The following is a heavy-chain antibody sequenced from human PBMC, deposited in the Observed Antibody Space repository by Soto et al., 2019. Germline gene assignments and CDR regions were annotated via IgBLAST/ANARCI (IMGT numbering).Heavy chain of an antibody. CDR1: GFTFSSYD. J-gene: IGHJ6*03. V-gene: IGHV3-13*01. CDR2: IGTAGDT. CDR3: ARAPTTNYFCGGSCTTYYDIVF. Sequence: GGSLRLSCAASGFTFSSYDMHWVRQATGKGLEWVSAIGTAGDTYYPGSVKGRFTISRENAKNSLYLQMNSLIAGDTDVYYCARAPTTNYFCGGSCTTYYDIVFWRKATTITASS. D-gene: IGHD2-15*01.